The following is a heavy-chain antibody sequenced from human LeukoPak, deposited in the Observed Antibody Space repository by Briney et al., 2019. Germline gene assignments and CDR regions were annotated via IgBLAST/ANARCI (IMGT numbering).Heavy chain of an antibody. CDR2: INHSGSS. CDR3: AGGLVGPKGSSGWYVPCYYYCMDV. D-gene: IGHD6-19*01. J-gene: IGHJ6*02. CDR1: GGYFSGFY. Sequence: SETLSLTCAVYGGYFSGFYWSWIRQPPGKGLEWIGEINHSGSSNYNPSLKSRVTISVDTSKNQFSLNLNSVTAADTAVYYCAGGLVGPKGSSGWYVPCYYYCMDVWGRGTTVTVSS. V-gene: IGHV4-34*01.